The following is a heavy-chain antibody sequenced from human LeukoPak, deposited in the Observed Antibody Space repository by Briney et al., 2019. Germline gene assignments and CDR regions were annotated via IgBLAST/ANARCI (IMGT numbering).Heavy chain of an antibody. Sequence: GGSLRLSCAASGFTFSSYSMNWVRQAPGKGLEWVSYISSGSSTIYYADSVKGRCTISRDNAKNSLYLKMNSLRAEDTAVYYCARARNEDYWGQGTLVTVSS. CDR2: ISSGSSTI. CDR1: GFTFSSYS. V-gene: IGHV3-48*01. CDR3: ARARNEDY. J-gene: IGHJ4*02. D-gene: IGHD1-1*01.